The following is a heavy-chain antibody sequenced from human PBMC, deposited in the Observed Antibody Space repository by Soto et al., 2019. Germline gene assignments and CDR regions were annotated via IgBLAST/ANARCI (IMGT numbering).Heavy chain of an antibody. V-gene: IGHV3-30*18. CDR2: ISHDGSNQ. D-gene: IGHD2-21*02. CDR1: GFRFSDFG. CDR3: AKETRSRAVTATRVNGMDV. Sequence: QVQLVESGGGVVQPGRSLRLSCAPSGFRFSDFGMHWVRQAPGKGLEWVAAISHDGSNQYYGDSVKGRFSISRDHSNNRLYLQMNHLKVEASSIYFCAKETRSRAVTATRVNGMDVWGQGTKVTVSS. J-gene: IGHJ6*02.